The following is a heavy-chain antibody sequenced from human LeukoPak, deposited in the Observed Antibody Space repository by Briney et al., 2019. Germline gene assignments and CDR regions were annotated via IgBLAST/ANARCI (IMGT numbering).Heavy chain of an antibody. J-gene: IGHJ4*02. CDR1: GFTFSSYA. CDR2: FTSMSRTI. V-gene: IGHV3-21*04. CDR3: VRDRGTYRPIDY. D-gene: IGHD1-26*01. Sequence: PGGSLRLSCAASGFTFSSYAMTWVRQTPGKGLEWVSSFTSMSRTIYYADSVKGRFTISRDNAQNSLYLQMNSLRAEDTAIYYCVRDRGTYRPIDYWGQGTLVTVSS.